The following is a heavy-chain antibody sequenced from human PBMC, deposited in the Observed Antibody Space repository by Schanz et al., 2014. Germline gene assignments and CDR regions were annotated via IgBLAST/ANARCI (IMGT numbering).Heavy chain of an antibody. CDR2: ISYDGSNK. CDR3: AKDPSHGDYDYYCDY. D-gene: IGHD3-22*01. Sequence: QVQLVESGGGVVQPGRSLRLSCAAYGFTLSSYAMHWVRQAPGKGLEWVAVISYDGSNKYYADSVKGRFTISRDNSKNTLYLQMNSLRAEDTAVYYCAKDPSHGDYDYYCDYWGQGTLVTVSS. CDR1: GFTLSSYA. J-gene: IGHJ4*02. V-gene: IGHV3-30-3*01.